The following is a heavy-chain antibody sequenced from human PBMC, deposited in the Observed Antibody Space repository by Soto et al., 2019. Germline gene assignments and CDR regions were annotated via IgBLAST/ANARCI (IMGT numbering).Heavy chain of an antibody. Sequence: SGPTRVNPTQTLALTCTVSGFSLTSSGMSLGWIRQPPGKAPEWPTLDVQYRPSLQSRLSITKDTSRNQVVLIMTNMDPVDTATYYCTLRHDSSRGPIYWGHGILVTVSS. CDR1: GFSLTSSGMS. J-gene: IGHJ4*01. CDR3: TLRHDSSRGPIY. CDR2: DV. V-gene: IGHV2-5*01. D-gene: IGHD3-22*01.